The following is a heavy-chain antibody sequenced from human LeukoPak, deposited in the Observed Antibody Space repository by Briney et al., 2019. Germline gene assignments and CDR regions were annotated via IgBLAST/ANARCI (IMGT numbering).Heavy chain of an antibody. J-gene: IGHJ6*03. CDR1: GGSISSGDYY. D-gene: IGHD5-18*01. CDR2: IYYSGST. CDR3: ARGGYTSYYYYMDV. V-gene: IGHV4-61*08. Sequence: PSETLSLTCTVSGGSISSGDYYWSWIRQPPGKGLEWIGYIYYSGSTYYNPSLKSRVTISVDTSKNQFSLKLSSVTAADTAVYYCARGGYTSYYYYMDVWGEGTTVTVSS.